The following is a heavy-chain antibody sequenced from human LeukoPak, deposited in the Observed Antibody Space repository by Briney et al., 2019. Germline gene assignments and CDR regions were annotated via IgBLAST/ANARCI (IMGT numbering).Heavy chain of an antibody. J-gene: IGHJ3*01. CDR2: IHSSGSVI. CDR1: GSTFSTYE. D-gene: IGHD6-6*01. Sequence: GGSLRLSCAASGSTFSTYEMNWVRQAPGKGLEWISYIHSSGSVIHYADSVKGRFTISRDNAKKSLYLQMNNLRAADTAVYYCAREAPDAFDVWGQGTLVTVSS. V-gene: IGHV3-48*03. CDR3: AREAPDAFDV.